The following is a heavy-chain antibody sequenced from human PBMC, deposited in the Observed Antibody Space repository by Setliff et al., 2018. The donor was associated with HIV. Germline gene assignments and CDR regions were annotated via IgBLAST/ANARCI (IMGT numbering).Heavy chain of an antibody. J-gene: IGHJ5*02. V-gene: IGHV4-4*09. Sequence: SETLSLTCTVSSGSISSFYWSWIRQPPGRGLEWSGYIYSSGSTNFNPPLQSRVTISVDTSKNQFSLKLSSVTAADTAVYYCARHSGVASPNWFDPWGQGTLVTVSS. CDR2: IYSSGST. CDR3: ARHSGVASPNWFDP. CDR1: SGSISSFY. D-gene: IGHD3-10*01.